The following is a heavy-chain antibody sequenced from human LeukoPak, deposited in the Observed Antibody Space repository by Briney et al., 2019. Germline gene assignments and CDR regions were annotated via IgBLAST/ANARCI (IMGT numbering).Heavy chain of an antibody. D-gene: IGHD3/OR15-3a*01. J-gene: IGHJ2*01. CDR3: TRNSGIIFGFRYSDL. CDR1: GGSISSSSYY. CDR2: IYYSGST. V-gene: IGHV4-39*07. Sequence: SETLSLTCTVSGGSISSSSYYWGWIRQPPGKGLEWIGTIYYSGSTYYNPSLKSRVTISVETSKNQFSLKLSSVTAADTAVYYCTRNSGIIFGFRYSDLWGRGTLVTVSS.